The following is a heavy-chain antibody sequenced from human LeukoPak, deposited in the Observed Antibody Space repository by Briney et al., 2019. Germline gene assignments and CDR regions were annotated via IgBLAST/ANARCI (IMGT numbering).Heavy chain of an antibody. D-gene: IGHD1-1*01. Sequence: GGSLRLSCAASGFTFSNYAVTWVRQAPGKGLEWVSTISGSGETTYYADSVKGRFTISRDNSKNTLYLQMNSLRAEDTAVYYCARDQEGTPFYYFDYWGQGTLVTVSS. J-gene: IGHJ4*02. CDR1: GFTFSNYA. CDR3: ARDQEGTPFYYFDY. V-gene: IGHV3-23*01. CDR2: ISGSGETT.